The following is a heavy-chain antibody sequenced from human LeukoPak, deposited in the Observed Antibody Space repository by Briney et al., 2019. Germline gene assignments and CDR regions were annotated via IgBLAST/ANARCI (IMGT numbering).Heavy chain of an antibody. CDR1: GNNFIGYY. J-gene: IGHJ5*02. CDR2: INPNSGAT. V-gene: IGHV1-2*02. CDR3: ARENWFDT. Sequence: GASVKVSCKASGNNFIGYYMHWVRQAPGQGLEWMGWINPNSGATNYARNFQGRVTMTRDTSITTTYMELSSLTSDDTAVYYCARENWFDTWGQGTLVTVSS.